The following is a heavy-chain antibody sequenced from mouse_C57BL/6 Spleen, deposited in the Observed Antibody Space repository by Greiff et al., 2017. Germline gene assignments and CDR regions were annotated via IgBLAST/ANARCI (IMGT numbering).Heavy chain of an antibody. CDR3: ARCPGRGAMDY. CDR1: GFTFSDYG. CDR2: ISSGSSTI. J-gene: IGHJ4*01. Sequence: EVKLMESGGGLVKPGGSLKLSCAASGFTFSDYGMHWVRQAPEKGLEWVAYISSGSSTIYYADTVKGRFTISRDNAKNTLFLQMTSLRSEDTAMYYCARCPGRGAMDYWGQGTSVTVSS. V-gene: IGHV5-17*01.